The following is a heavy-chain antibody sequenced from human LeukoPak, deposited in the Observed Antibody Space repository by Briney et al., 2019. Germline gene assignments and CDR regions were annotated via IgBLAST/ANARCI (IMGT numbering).Heavy chain of an antibody. CDR1: GYTFTSYA. CDR2: INAGNGNT. D-gene: IGHD2-2*01. J-gene: IGHJ5*02. Sequence: GASVKVSCKASGYTFTSYAMHWVRQAPGQRLEWMGWINAGNGNTKYSQEFQGRVTITRDTSASTAYMELSSLRSEDTAVYYCARDGGWATPGRGYIVVVPAAGVYNWFDPWGQGTLVTVSS. V-gene: IGHV1-3*03. CDR3: ARDGGWATPGRGYIVVVPAAGVYNWFDP.